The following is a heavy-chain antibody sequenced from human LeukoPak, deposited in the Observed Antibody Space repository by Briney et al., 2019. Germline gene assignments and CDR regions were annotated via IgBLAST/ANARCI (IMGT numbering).Heavy chain of an antibody. D-gene: IGHD7-27*01. J-gene: IGHJ4*02. CDR2: FYHSGST. Sequence: SETLSLTCTVSGYFIRSGFYWGWIRQPPGKGLEWIGSFYHSGSTYYNPSLESRVTISLDTSKNQFSLKLSSVTAADTAVYFCARGFRGDNFDYWGQGTLVTVSS. CDR1: GYFIRSGFY. V-gene: IGHV4-38-2*02. CDR3: ARGFRGDNFDY.